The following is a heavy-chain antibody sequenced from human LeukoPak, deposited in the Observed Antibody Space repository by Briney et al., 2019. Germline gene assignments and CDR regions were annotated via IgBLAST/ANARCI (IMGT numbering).Heavy chain of an antibody. CDR1: GFTFSSYA. J-gene: IGHJ6*03. Sequence: GGSLRLSCAASGFTFSSYAMSWVRQAPGKGLEWVSAISGSGGSTYYADSVKGRFTISRDNSKNTLYLQMNSLRAEDTAVYYCAKGAVVVPAASGYYYYMDVWGKGTTVTVSS. V-gene: IGHV3-23*01. CDR3: AKGAVVVPAASGYYYYMDV. CDR2: ISGSGGST. D-gene: IGHD2-2*01.